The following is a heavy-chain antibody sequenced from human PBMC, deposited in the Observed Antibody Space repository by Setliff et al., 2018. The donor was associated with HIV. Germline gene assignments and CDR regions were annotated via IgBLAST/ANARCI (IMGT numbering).Heavy chain of an antibody. D-gene: IGHD3-16*01. CDR2: INWDGSRV. J-gene: IGHJ5*02. CDR1: GLSFVDYG. V-gene: IGHV3-20*04. Sequence: TGGSLRLSCGASGLSFVDYGMSWVRLVPGKGLEWVSGINWDGSRVAYSDSVKGLFTLSRDNSKNVMHLQMNGLRPEDTAVYYCAKGVKWLDPWGQGTLVTVSS. CDR3: AKGVKWLDP.